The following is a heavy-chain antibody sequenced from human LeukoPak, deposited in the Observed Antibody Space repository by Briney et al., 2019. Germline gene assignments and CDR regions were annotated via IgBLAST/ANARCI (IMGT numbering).Heavy chain of an antibody. D-gene: IGHD2-15*01. CDR1: GGSITITNYY. CDR3: AGTLYCSGGSCYPGYFDY. CDR2: IYHDGST. Sequence: SETLSLTCTVSGGSITITNYYWGWIRQPPGKGLEWVGNIYHDGSTYYNPSLKSRVSISVDTSKNQFSLKLSSVTAADTAVYYCAGTLYCSGGSCYPGYFDYWGQGTLVTVSS. V-gene: IGHV4-39*07. J-gene: IGHJ4*02.